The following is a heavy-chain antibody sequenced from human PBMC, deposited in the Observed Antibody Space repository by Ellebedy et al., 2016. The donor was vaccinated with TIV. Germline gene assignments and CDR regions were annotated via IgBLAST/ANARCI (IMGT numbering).Heavy chain of an antibody. D-gene: IGHD4-17*01. CDR1: GFTLSSSA. Sequence: GESLKISCAASGFTLSSSAMNWVRQPPGKGLEWVATIGAGGASTNCADSVKGRFVISRDSSTKTLFLQMNSLRAEDTAVYYCAKVLISDYWGPGVYWGQGTLVTVSS. J-gene: IGHJ4*02. CDR3: AKVLISDYWGPGVY. CDR2: IGAGGAST. V-gene: IGHV3-23*01.